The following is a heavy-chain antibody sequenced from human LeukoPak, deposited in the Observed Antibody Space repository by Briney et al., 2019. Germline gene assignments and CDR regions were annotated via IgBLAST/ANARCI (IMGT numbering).Heavy chain of an antibody. CDR1: GGSFSGYY. CDR3: ARARWFLPYSDY. V-gene: IGHV4-34*01. D-gene: IGHD4-23*01. CDR2: INHSGST. J-gene: IGHJ4*02. Sequence: SETLSLTCAVYGGSFSGYYWSWIRQPPGKGLEWMGEINHSGSTNYNPSLKSRVTISVDTSKNQFSLKPSSVTAADTAVYYCARARWFLPYSDYWGQGTLVTVSS.